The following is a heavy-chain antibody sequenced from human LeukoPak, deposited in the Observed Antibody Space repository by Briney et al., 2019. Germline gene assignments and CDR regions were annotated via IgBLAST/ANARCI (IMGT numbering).Heavy chain of an antibody. CDR1: GYTFTAYY. Sequence: GASVKDSCKASGYTFTAYYMHWVRQAPGQGLESMGRINPNSGDTIYAQNFQGRVTVTRDTSISTAYMELSRLRSDDTAVYYCARGEVMTTTFDYWGQGTLVTVSS. D-gene: IGHD4-11*01. V-gene: IGHV1-2*06. J-gene: IGHJ4*02. CDR2: INPNSGDT. CDR3: ARGEVMTTTFDY.